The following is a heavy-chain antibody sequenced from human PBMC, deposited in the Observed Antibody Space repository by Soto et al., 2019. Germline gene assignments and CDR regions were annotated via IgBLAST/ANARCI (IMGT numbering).Heavy chain of an antibody. D-gene: IGHD3-3*01. CDR3: ARDLSYYDFWSGYRNYYYYGMDV. CDR1: GDSVSSNSAA. J-gene: IGHJ6*02. Sequence: PSQTLSLPCAISGDSVSSNSAAWNWIRQSPSRGLEWLGRTYYRSKWYNDYAVSVKSRITINPDTSKNQFSLQLNSVTPEDTAVYYCARDLSYYDFWSGYRNYYYYGMDVWGQGTTVTVSS. V-gene: IGHV6-1*01. CDR2: TYYRSKWYN.